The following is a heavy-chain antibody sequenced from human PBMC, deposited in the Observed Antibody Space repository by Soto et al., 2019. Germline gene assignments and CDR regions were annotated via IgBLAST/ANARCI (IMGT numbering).Heavy chain of an antibody. CDR3: TREQGVITGKRVALDI. V-gene: IGHV3-49*04. Sequence: GGSLRLSCTASGFTFGDYAMSWVRQAPGKGLEWVGFIRSKAYGGTAEYAASVKGRFTISRDESKSIAYLQMNSLKTEDTAVYLCTREQGVITGKRVALDIWGQGTMVTVSS. J-gene: IGHJ3*02. D-gene: IGHD1-20*01. CDR1: GFTFGDYA. CDR2: IRSKAYGGTA.